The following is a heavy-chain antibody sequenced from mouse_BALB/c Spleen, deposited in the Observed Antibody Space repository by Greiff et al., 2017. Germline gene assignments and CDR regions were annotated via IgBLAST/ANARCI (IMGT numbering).Heavy chain of an antibody. V-gene: IGHV3-2*02. CDR1: GYSITSDYA. CDR2: ISYSGST. J-gene: IGHJ2*01. CDR3: ARDDYGLDY. Sequence: QSGPGLVKPSQSLSLTCTVTGYSITSDYAWNWIRQFPGNKLEWMGYISYSGSTSYNPSLKSRISITRDTSKNQFFLQLNSVTTEDTATYYCARDDYGLDYWGQGTTLTVSS. D-gene: IGHD1-2*01.